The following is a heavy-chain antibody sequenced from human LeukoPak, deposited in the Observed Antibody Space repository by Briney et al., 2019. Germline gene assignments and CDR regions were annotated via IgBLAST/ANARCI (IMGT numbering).Heavy chain of an antibody. Sequence: GGSLRLSCAASGFTFSSYAMSWVRQAPGKGLEWVSAISDSGGSTYYADSVKGRFTISRDNSKNTLYLQMNSLRAEDTAVYYCAKDPSGALGAFDIWGQGTMVTVSS. CDR1: GFTFSSYA. CDR2: ISDSGGST. CDR3: AKDPSGALGAFDI. J-gene: IGHJ3*02. V-gene: IGHV3-23*01. D-gene: IGHD7-27*01.